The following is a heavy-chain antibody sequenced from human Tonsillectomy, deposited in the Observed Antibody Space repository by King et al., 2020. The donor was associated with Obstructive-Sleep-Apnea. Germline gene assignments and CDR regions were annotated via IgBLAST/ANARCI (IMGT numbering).Heavy chain of an antibody. CDR3: AKTDVMSVDY. CDR2: ISYDGSNK. Sequence: VQLVESGGGVVQPGRSLRLSCAASGFTFSSYGMHLVRQAPGKGLEGVAVISYDGSNKSYVDSVKGRFTISRDNYKNTLYLQINSLRVEETAVYYCAKTDVMSVDYWGQGTLVTVSS. J-gene: IGHJ4*02. V-gene: IGHV3-30*18. CDR1: GFTFSSYG. D-gene: IGHD3-16*01.